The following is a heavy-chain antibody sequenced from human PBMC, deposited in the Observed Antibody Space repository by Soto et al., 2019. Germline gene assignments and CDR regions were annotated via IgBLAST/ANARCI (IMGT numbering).Heavy chain of an antibody. CDR1: GGSISSGGYY. J-gene: IGHJ4*02. CDR3: AREKKELYCGGDCYHYFDY. V-gene: IGHV4-31*03. CDR2: IYYSGST. Sequence: PSENLSLTCTVSGGSISSGGYYWSWIRQHPRKGQEWIGYIYYSGSTYYNPSLKSRVTISVDTSKNQFSLKLSSVTAADTAVYYCAREKKELYCGGDCYHYFDYWGQGTLV. D-gene: IGHD2-21*02.